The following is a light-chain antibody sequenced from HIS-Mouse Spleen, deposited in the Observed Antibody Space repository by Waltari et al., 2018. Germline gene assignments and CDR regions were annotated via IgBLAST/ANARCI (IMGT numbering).Light chain of an antibody. CDR3: QQYGSSPWT. J-gene: IGKJ1*01. CDR1: QSVSSSY. CDR2: GAS. V-gene: IGKV3-20*01. Sequence: IVLTQSPRTLSLSPGERATLSCRASQSVSSSYLAWYQQKPGQAPRLLIYGASSRATGIPDRFSGSGSGTDFTLTISRLEPEDFAVYYCQQYGSSPWTFGQGTKVEIK.